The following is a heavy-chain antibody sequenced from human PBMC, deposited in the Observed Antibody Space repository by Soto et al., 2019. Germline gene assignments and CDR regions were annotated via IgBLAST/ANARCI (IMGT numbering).Heavy chain of an antibody. J-gene: IGHJ4*02. Sequence: PSETLSLTCTVSGGSISSYYWSWIRQPPGKGLEWIGYIYYSGSTNYNPSLKSRVTISVDTSKNQFSLKLSSVTAADTAVYYCGRRNGTTFDYWGQGTLVTVSS. D-gene: IGHD1-7*01. CDR2: IYYSGST. CDR3: GRRNGTTFDY. CDR1: GGSISSYY. V-gene: IGHV4-59*01.